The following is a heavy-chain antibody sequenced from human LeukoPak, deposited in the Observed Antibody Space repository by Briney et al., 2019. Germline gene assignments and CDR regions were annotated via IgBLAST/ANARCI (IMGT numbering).Heavy chain of an antibody. CDR1: GYTFTSYD. J-gene: IGHJ6*04. D-gene: IGHD6-6*01. CDR2: MNPNSGNT. V-gene: IGHV1-8*01. CDR3: ERGAKYSSLSLYYGMDV. Sequence: GASVKVSCKASGYTFTSYDINWVRQATGQGLEWMGWMNPNSGNTGYAQKFQGRVTMTRNTSISTAYMELSSLRSEDQAVYYCERGAKYSSLSLYYGMDVWGEGTTVTVSS.